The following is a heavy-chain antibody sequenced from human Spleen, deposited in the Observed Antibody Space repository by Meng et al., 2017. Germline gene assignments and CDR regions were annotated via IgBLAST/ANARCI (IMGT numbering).Heavy chain of an antibody. CDR1: GYTLTDLS. CDR2: INPKSGDT. V-gene: IGHV1-2*06. CDR3: ARDEDISAAGKLFGDY. D-gene: IGHD6-25*01. J-gene: IGHJ4*02. Sequence: ASVKVSCKVSGYTLTDLSMHWVRRAPGQGLEWMGRINPKSGDTHYAQKFQARVTMTGDTSISTAYMELSGLRSDDTAMYYCARDEDISAAGKLFGDYWGQGTLVTVSS.